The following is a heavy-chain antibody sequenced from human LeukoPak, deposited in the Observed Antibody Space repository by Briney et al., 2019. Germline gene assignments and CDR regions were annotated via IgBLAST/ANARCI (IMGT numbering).Heavy chain of an antibody. CDR1: GYTFSNYG. CDR2: INAYNGNT. V-gene: IGHV1-18*01. J-gene: IGHJ4*02. D-gene: IGHD1-1*01. Sequence: GSVKVSCKASGYTFSNYGINWVRQAPGQGLEWMGWINAYNGNTNYSQTFQGRVAMTTDTSTNTAYMELRRLRSDDTAVYYCMRVPELPDYWGQGTLVTVSP. CDR3: MRVPELPDY.